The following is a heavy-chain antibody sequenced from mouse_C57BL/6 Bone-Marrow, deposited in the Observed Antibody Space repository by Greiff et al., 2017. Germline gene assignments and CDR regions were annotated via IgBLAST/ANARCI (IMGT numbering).Heavy chain of an antibody. Sequence: VQLQQSGAELARPGASVKMSCKASGYTFTSYTMPWVHQRPGQGLEWIGYINPSSGYTKYNEKFKDKATLTADKSSSTAYMQLSSLTSEDSAVYYCARGYYFDYWGQGTTLTGSA. V-gene: IGHV1-4*01. CDR2: INPSSGYT. CDR3: ARGYYFDY. CDR1: GYTFTSYT. J-gene: IGHJ2*01.